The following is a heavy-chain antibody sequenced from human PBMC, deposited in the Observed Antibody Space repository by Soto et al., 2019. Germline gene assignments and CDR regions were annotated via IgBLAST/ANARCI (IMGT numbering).Heavy chain of an antibody. CDR2: IIPIFGTA. J-gene: IGHJ4*02. CDR1: GGTFSSYA. CDR3: AIYDSSGYYRHYFDY. D-gene: IGHD3-22*01. Sequence: GASVKVSCKASGGTFSSYAISWVRQAPGQGLEWMGGIIPIFGTANYAQKLQGRVTITADESTSTAYMELSSLRSEDTAVYYCAIYDSSGYYRHYFDYWGQGTLVTISS. V-gene: IGHV1-69*13.